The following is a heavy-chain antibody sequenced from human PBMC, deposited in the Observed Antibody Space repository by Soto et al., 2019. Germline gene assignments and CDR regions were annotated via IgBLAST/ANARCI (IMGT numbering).Heavy chain of an antibody. V-gene: IGHV3-30*04. CDR3: ARERGDPVILVRGLRFRDDWYFDL. CDR1: GFTVSSYA. CDR2: ISYEGSNK. J-gene: IGHJ2*01. D-gene: IGHD3-10*01. Sequence: QVQLVESGGGVVQPGRSLRLSCAASGFTVSSYAMHWVRQAPGMGLEWVAIISYEGSNKFYADSVKGRFTISRDNSKNTLYLQMNRLRTADTAVYYCARERGDPVILVRGLRFRDDWYFDLWARGTQVTVSS.